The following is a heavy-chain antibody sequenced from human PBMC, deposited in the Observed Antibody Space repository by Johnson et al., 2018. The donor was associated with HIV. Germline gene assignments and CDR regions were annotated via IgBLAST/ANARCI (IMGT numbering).Heavy chain of an antibody. CDR3: AREGTGNAFDI. J-gene: IGHJ3*02. V-gene: IGHV3-11*04. CDR2: ISSSGSTI. Sequence: VQLVESGGGVVQPGRSLRLSCAASGFIFSDYYMSWIRQAPGKGLEWVSYISSSGSTIYHAESVKGRFTISRDNAKKSLYLQMNSLRVEDTAVYYCAREGTGNAFDIWGQGTMVTVSS. CDR1: GFIFSDYY. D-gene: IGHD7-27*01.